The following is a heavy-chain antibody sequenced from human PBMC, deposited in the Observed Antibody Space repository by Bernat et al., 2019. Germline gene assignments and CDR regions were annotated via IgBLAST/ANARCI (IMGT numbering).Heavy chain of an antibody. V-gene: IGHV1-69*04. CDR3: ASATPEGVGSYSLDY. J-gene: IGHJ4*02. CDR2: IIPILGIA. CDR1: GGTFSSYA. Sequence: QVQLVQSGAEVKKPGSSVKVSCKASGGTFSSYAISWVRQAPGQGLEWMGRIIPILGIANYAQKFQGRVTMTGDKSTSTAYMELSSLRSEDTAVYYCASATPEGVGSYSLDYWGQGTLVTVSS. D-gene: IGHD1-26*01.